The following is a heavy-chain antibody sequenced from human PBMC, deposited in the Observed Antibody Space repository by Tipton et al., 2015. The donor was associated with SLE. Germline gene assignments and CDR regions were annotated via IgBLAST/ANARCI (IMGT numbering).Heavy chain of an antibody. Sequence: SLRLSCIASGFTFSDSYMCWIRQAPGKGLEWISYITTSGHTIYYADSVQGRFTISRDNAKNSLFLQMNNLRAEDTAVYYCAREARPYYFYYFMDVWGKGTTVTVSS. J-gene: IGHJ6*03. CDR2: ITTSGHTI. CDR3: AREARPYYFYYFMDV. CDR1: GFTFSDSY. V-gene: IGHV3-11*01.